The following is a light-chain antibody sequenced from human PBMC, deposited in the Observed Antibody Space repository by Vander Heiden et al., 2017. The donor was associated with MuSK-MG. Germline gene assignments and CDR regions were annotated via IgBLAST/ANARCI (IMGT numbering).Light chain of an antibody. J-gene: IGKJ4*01. Sequence: DIQMTQSPSTLSASVGDRVTITCRASQSISSWLAWYQQKPGKAPNLLIYKASSLQSGVPSRFSGSGSGTDFTLTISSLQADDFATYYCQQYKSYSLTFGGGTKVEI. CDR1: QSISSW. CDR3: QQYKSYSLT. V-gene: IGKV1-5*03. CDR2: KAS.